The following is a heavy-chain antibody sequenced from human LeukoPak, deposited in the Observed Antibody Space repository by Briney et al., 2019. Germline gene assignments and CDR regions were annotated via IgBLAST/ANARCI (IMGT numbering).Heavy chain of an antibody. CDR2: ISGSGDST. J-gene: IGHJ4*02. CDR1: GFTYSRFA. V-gene: IGHV3-23*01. Sequence: GGSLRLSCAASGFTYSRFAMSWVRQAPGKGLEWVSAISGSGDSTYYADSVKGRFTISRDNSKNTLYLQMNSLRAEDTAVYFCARDPSMVRGAFDYWGQGTLVTVSS. D-gene: IGHD3-10*01. CDR3: ARDPSMVRGAFDY.